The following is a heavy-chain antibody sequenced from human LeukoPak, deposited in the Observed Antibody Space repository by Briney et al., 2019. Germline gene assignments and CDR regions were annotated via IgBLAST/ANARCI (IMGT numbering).Heavy chain of an antibody. CDR1: GFTCSNAW. J-gene: IGHJ4*02. Sequence: GGSLRLSCAASGFTCSNAWMSWVRQAPGKGLEWVGRIKSKTDGGTTDYAAPVKGRFTISRDDSKNTLYLQMNSLKTEDTAVYYCTTDLTYYYDSSGYLDFDYWGQGTLVTVSS. V-gene: IGHV3-15*01. CDR3: TTDLTYYYDSSGYLDFDY. D-gene: IGHD3-22*01. CDR2: IKSKTDGGTT.